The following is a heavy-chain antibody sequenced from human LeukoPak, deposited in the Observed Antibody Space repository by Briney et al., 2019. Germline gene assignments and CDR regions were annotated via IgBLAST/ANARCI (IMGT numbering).Heavy chain of an antibody. D-gene: IGHD6-13*01. CDR2: ISSSRRLI. Sequence: PARSLRLSCAPSGVTLSYYSMNWVRQAPGRGLEWVSCISSSRRLILYSDSVRGRFTISRDNAKNLLYLHMNSLRVEDTAVYYCAKVDRGDYSSSPVPYYNYYMNVWGKGTTVTVSS. CDR3: AKVDRGDYSSSPVPYYNYYMNV. V-gene: IGHV3-21*01. CDR1: GVTLSYYS. J-gene: IGHJ6*03.